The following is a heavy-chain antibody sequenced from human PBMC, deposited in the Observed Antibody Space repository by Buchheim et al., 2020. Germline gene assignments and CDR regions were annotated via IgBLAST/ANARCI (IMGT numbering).Heavy chain of an antibody. CDR3: ARYVLVTGLYYYGLDV. D-gene: IGHD3-16*01. CDR2: IYHSGST. Sequence: QVQLQESGPGLVKPSQTLSLTCTVSGGSISSGGYYWSWIRQHPGKGLEWIGSIYHSGSTDYSPSLKSRVTISVDTSKNQFSLKLSSVTAADTAVYYCARYVLVTGLYYYGLDVWGQGTT. V-gene: IGHV4-31*03. CDR1: GGSISSGGYY. J-gene: IGHJ6*02.